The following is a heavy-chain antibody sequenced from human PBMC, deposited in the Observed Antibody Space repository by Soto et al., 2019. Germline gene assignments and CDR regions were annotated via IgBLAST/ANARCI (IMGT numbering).Heavy chain of an antibody. D-gene: IGHD3-22*01. V-gene: IGHV1-69*12. CDR2: IIPIFGTA. CDR1: GGTFSSSS. J-gene: IGHJ5*02. CDR3: ARPIRHYYERGGQSACFDP. Sequence: QVQLVQSGAEVKKPGSSVKVSCKASGGTFSSSSISWVRQAPGQGLEWMGGIIPIFGTANYTQKFQGRVTITADESTSTAYMELSSLSSDDTAVYYCARPIRHYYERGGQSACFDPWGQGTLVTVSS.